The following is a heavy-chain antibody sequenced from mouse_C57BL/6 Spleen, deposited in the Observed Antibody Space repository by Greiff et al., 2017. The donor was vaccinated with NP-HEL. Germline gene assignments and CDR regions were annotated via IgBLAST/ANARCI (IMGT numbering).Heavy chain of an antibody. D-gene: IGHD4-1*01. V-gene: IGHV1-82*01. CDR2: IYPGDGDT. J-gene: IGHJ4*01. CDR1: GYAFSSSW. CDR3: ARCRTGTERAMDY. Sequence: QVQLQQSGPELVKPGASVKISCKASGYAFSSSWMNWVKQRPGKGLEWIGRIYPGDGDTNYNGKFKGKATLTADKSSSTAYMQLSSLTSEDSAVYFCARCRTGTERAMDYWGQGTSVTVSS.